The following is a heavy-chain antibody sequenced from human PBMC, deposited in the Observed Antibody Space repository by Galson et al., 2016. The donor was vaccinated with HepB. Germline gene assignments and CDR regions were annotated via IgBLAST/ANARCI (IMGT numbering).Heavy chain of an antibody. V-gene: IGHV5-51*01. CDR1: GDSFTSYW. CDR2: IYPGDSDT. J-gene: IGHJ4*02. D-gene: IGHD6-13*01. CDR3: ARRAGYTSTWSYFDY. Sequence: QSGAEVKKPGESLKISCKVSGDSFTSYWIGWVRQMPGKGLEWMGIIYPGDSDTKYSPSFQGQVTISADKSISTAYLQWSSLKASDTAMYYCARRAGYTSTWSYFDYGGLGTLVTVSS.